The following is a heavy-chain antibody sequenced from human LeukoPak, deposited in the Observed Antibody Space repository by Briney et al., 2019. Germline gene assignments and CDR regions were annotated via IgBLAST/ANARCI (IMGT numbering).Heavy chain of an antibody. J-gene: IGHJ4*02. CDR2: ISPNRGGT. CDR3: ARNYGGTSKYFDY. D-gene: IGHD4-23*01. V-gene: IGHV1-2*02. CDR1: GYSFNDYY. Sequence: GASMMFSCKASGYSFNDYYIHWVRQAPGQGLEWMGWISPNRGGTNHEQNFQGRVTMTRDTSITTAYMELSGLTSDDTALYYCARNYGGTSKYFDYWGQGTLVNV.